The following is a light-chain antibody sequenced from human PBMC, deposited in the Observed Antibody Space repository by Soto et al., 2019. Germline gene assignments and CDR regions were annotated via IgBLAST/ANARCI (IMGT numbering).Light chain of an antibody. CDR3: QQYGTSPIT. CDR2: GAS. CDR1: QSVSSN. Sequence: EIVFTQSPATLSLSSGERATLSCRASQSVSSNLAWYQQKPGQAPRLIIYGASTRATGIPARFSGSGSGTEFTLTISRLEPEDVAVYYCQQYGTSPITFGQGTRLEI. V-gene: IGKV3-20*01. J-gene: IGKJ5*01.